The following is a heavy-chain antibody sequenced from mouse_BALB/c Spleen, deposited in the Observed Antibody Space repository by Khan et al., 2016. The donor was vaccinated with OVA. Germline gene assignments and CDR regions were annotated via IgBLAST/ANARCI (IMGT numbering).Heavy chain of an antibody. CDR1: GYTFNSYY. CDR3: TRSGYGSFAY. V-gene: IGHV1S81*02. J-gene: IGHJ3*01. D-gene: IGHD2-2*01. Sequence: QVQLKESGAELVKPGASVKLSCKASGYTFNSYYMYWVKQWPGQGLEWIGEINPNNGDANFNEKLKNKATLTVDKSSNTAFMQLSSLTSEDSAVYYCTRSGYGSFAYWGQGTLVTVSA. CDR2: INPNNGDA.